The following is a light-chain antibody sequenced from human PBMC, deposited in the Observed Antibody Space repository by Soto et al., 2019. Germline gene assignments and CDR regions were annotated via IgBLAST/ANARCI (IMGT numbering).Light chain of an antibody. Sequence: QSVLTQPPSVSGAPGQRVTISCTGSSSKIGAGYDVHWYQQLPGTAPKLLIHGNSNRPSGVPDRFSGSKSGTSASLAITGLQAEDEADYYCQSYDNSLVYVFGTGTKVTVL. CDR3: QSYDNSLVYV. V-gene: IGLV1-40*01. J-gene: IGLJ1*01. CDR2: GNS. CDR1: SSKIGAGYD.